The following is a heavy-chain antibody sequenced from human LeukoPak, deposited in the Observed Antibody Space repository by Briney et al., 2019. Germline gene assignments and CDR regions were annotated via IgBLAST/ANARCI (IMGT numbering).Heavy chain of an antibody. J-gene: IGHJ3*02. CDR1: GFPFSTSW. Sequence: PRGSLRLSRAVSGFPFSTSWMTWVRQAPGKGLEWVANIIQDGNEKFYVGSVKGPFTISRDTAKNSLYLQMNSLRAEDTAVYYCAREGASKISHAFDIWGQGTMVTVSS. CDR3: AREGASKISHAFDI. D-gene: IGHD3-16*01. V-gene: IGHV3-7*01. CDR2: IIQDGNEK.